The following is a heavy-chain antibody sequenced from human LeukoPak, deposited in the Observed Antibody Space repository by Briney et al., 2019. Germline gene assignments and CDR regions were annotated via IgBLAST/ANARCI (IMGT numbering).Heavy chain of an antibody. CDR1: GGSFSGYY. CDR3: ARRIEAEAFDI. J-gene: IGHJ3*02. D-gene: IGHD2-15*01. CDR2: INHSGST. Sequence: PSETLSLTCAVYGGSFSGYYWSWIRQPPGKGLEWIGEINHSGSTNYNSSLKSRVTISVDTSKNQFSLKLSSVTAADTAVYYCARRIEAEAFDIWGQGTMVTVSS. V-gene: IGHV4-34*01.